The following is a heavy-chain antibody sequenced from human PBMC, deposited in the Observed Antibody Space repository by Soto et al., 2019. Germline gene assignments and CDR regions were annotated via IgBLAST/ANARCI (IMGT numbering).Heavy chain of an antibody. J-gene: IGHJ3*01. CDR1: GFTFDYYW. CDR2: IYSDGTST. CDR3: ARGDSAAFDL. V-gene: IGHV3-74*01. Sequence: EVQLVESGGGLVQPGESLRLSCAASGFTFDYYWMHWVRQAPGKGMVWVSRIYSDGTSTTYADSVKGRFTIPRDNAKNMLSLLMNSLRDDDTAVYYCARGDSAAFDLWGQGTVVTVAA. D-gene: IGHD4-4*01.